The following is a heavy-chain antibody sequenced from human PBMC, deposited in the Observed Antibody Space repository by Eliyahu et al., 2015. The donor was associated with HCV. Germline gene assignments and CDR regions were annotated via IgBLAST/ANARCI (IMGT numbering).Heavy chain of an antibody. J-gene: IGHJ4*02. CDR2: ISGSGGST. CDR3: AKLPPGSSGWYRFYFDY. D-gene: IGHD6-19*01. Sequence: EVQLLESGGGLVQPGGSLRLSCAASGFTFSSYAMSWVRQAPGKGLEWVSAISGSGGSTYYADSVKGRFTISRDNSKNTLYLQMNSLRAEDTAVYYCAKLPPGSSGWYRFYFDYWGQGTLVTVSS. V-gene: IGHV3-23*01. CDR1: GFTFSSYA.